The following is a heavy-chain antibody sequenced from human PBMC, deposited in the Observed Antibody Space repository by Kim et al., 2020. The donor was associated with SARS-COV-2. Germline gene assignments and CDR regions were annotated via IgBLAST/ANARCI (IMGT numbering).Heavy chain of an antibody. CDR3: ARAVELLWFGELLYYFDY. CDR2: IYYSGST. J-gene: IGHJ4*02. CDR1: GGSISSSSYY. V-gene: IGHV4-39*07. Sequence: SETLSLTCTVSGGSISSSSYYWGWIRQPPGKGLEWIGSIYYSGSTYYNPSLKSRVTISVDTSKNQFSLKLSSVTAADTAVYYCARAVELLWFGELLYYFDYWGQGTLVTVSS. D-gene: IGHD3-10*01.